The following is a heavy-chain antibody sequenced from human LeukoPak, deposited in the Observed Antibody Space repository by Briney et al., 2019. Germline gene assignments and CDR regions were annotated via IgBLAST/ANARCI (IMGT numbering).Heavy chain of an antibody. J-gene: IGHJ4*02. CDR1: GFTFDDHG. V-gene: IGHV3-7*01. CDR3: AVQIAGTFTY. Sequence: GGSLRLSCAASGFTFDDHGMSWVRQAPGKGPEWVANIKQDGSEKYYVDSVKGRFTISRDNAKNSLFLQMNSLRADDTAVYYCAVQIAGTFTYWGQGTLVTVPS. D-gene: IGHD6-13*01. CDR2: IKQDGSEK.